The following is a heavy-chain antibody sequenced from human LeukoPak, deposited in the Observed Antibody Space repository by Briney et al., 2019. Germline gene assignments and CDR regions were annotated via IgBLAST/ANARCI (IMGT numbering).Heavy chain of an antibody. CDR3: ARAHQGPTYYDILTGYVSDY. CDR1: GYTFTSYG. Sequence: ASVKVSCKASGYTFTSYGISWVRQAPGQGLEWMGWISAYNSNTNYAQKLQGRVTMTTDTSTSTAYMELRSLRSDDTAVYYCARAHQGPTYYDILTGYVSDYWGQGTLVTVSS. J-gene: IGHJ4*02. D-gene: IGHD3-9*01. CDR2: ISAYNSNT. V-gene: IGHV1-18*01.